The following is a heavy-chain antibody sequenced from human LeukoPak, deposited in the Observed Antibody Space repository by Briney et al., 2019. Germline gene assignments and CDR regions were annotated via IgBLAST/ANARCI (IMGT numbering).Heavy chain of an antibody. V-gene: IGHV3-23*01. J-gene: IGHJ3*01. Sequence: GGSLRLSCAASGFTFSSYAMSWVRQAPGRGLEWVSAISGSGGSTYYADSVKGRFTISRDNSKNTLYLQMNSLRAEDTAVYYCAKDLYSSGWYSAFDVWGQGTTVTVSS. CDR3: AKDLYSSGWYSAFDV. CDR1: GFTFSSYA. CDR2: ISGSGGST. D-gene: IGHD6-19*01.